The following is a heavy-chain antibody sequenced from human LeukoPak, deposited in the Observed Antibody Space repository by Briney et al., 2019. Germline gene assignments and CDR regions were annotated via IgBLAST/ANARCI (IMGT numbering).Heavy chain of an antibody. D-gene: IGHD3-22*01. CDR1: GFTFSSYS. J-gene: IGHJ3*02. CDR3: ARDNIPYYYDSSGYSRGIAFDI. V-gene: IGHV3-21*01. Sequence: PGGSLRLSCAASGFTFSSYSRNWVRQAPGKGLEWVSSISSSSSYIYYADSVKGRFTISRDNAKNSLYLQMNSLRAEDTAVYYCARDNIPYYYDSSGYSRGIAFDIWGQGTMVTVSS. CDR2: ISSSSSYI.